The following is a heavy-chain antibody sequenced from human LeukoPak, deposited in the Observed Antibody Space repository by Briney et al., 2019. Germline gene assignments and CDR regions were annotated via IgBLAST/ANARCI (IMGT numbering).Heavy chain of an antibody. CDR1: GYTFTSYY. CDR3: ARRDIVRGFDY. V-gene: IGHV1-46*01. D-gene: IGHD2-8*01. Sequence: GASVKVSCKASGYTFTSYYMHWVRQAPGQGLEWMGIINPSGGSTSYAQKFQSRVTMTRDMSTSTVYMGLSSLRSEDTAVYYCARRDIVRGFDYWGQGTLVTVSS. CDR2: INPSGGST. J-gene: IGHJ4*02.